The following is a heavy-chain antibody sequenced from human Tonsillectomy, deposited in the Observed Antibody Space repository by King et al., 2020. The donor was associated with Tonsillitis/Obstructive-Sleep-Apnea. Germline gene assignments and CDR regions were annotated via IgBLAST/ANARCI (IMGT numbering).Heavy chain of an antibody. J-gene: IGHJ6*03. V-gene: IGHV3-48*02. CDR1: GFTFSSYS. Sequence: VQLVESGGGLVQPGGSLRLSCAASGFTFSSYSMNWVRQAPGKGLEWDSYISSSSSTIYYADSVKGRFTFSRDNAKNSLYLQMNSLRNEDTAVYYCARCDYWSGYYMDVWGKGTTVTVSS. D-gene: IGHD3-3*01. CDR2: ISSSSSTI. CDR3: ARCDYWSGYYMDV.